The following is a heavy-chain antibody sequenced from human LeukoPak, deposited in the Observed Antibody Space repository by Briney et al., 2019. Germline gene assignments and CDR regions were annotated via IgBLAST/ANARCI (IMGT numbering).Heavy chain of an antibody. Sequence: SETLSLTCTVSGGSISSYYWSWIRQPPGKGLEWIGYIYYSGSTNYNPSLKSRVTISVDTSKNQFSLELNSVTAADTAVYYCARARSTVTTLYFQHWGQGTLVTVSS. CDR3: ARARSTVTTLYFQH. V-gene: IGHV4-59*12. J-gene: IGHJ1*01. D-gene: IGHD4-17*01. CDR2: IYYSGST. CDR1: GGSISSYY.